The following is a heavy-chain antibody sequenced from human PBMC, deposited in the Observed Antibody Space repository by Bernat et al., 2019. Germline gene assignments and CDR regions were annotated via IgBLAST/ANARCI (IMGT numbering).Heavy chain of an antibody. J-gene: IGHJ5*02. CDR2: INAGNGNT. Sequence: QVQLVQSGAEVKKPGASVKVSCKASGYTFTSYAMHWVRQAPGQRLEGMGWINAGNGNTKYSQKFQGRVTITRDTSASTAYMELSSLRSEDTAVYYCARDYYDILTGYPKYNWFDPWGQGTLVTVSS. CDR3: ARDYYDILTGYPKYNWFDP. V-gene: IGHV1-3*01. CDR1: GYTFTSYA. D-gene: IGHD3-9*01.